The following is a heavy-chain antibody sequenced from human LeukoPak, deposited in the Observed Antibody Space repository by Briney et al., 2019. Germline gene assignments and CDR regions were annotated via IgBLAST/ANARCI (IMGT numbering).Heavy chain of an antibody. V-gene: IGHV3-33*08. CDR1: GFTFSDYN. J-gene: IGHJ4*02. Sequence: PGGSLRLSCAASGFTFSDYNMNWVRQAPGKGLEWVALIWSDARKTHYADSVMGRFTISRDNSENTLYLQMNSLRAEDTAVYYCARPFLADSVQGTLVTVSS. D-gene: IGHD3-3*01. CDR2: IWSDARKT. CDR3: ARPFLAD.